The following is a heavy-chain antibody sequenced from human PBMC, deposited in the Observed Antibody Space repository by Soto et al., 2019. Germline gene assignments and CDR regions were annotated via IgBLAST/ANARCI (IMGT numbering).Heavy chain of an antibody. V-gene: IGHV1-69*02. D-gene: IGHD3-22*01. Sequence: QVQLVQSGAEVKKPGSSVKVSCKASGGTFSSYTISWVRQAPGQGLEWMGRIIPILGIANYAQKFQGRVTITADKSTSTAYMEMSSLRSEDTAVYYCARRDSSGYYYGTGDYWGQGTLVTVSS. CDR1: GGTFSSYT. CDR3: ARRDSSGYYYGTGDY. J-gene: IGHJ4*02. CDR2: IIPILGIA.